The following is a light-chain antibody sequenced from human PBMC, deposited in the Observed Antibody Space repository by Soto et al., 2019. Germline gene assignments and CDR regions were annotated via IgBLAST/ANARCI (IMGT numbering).Light chain of an antibody. CDR1: QSVSSSY. J-gene: IGKJ2*01. CDR2: GAS. CDR3: QQYGSSPPYT. Sequence: EIVLTQSPGTLSLSPGERATLSCRASQSVSSSYLAWYQQKPGQAPRLLIYGASSRATGIPDRFSGSGSVTDFPLTISRLEPEDFEVYYCQQYGSSPPYTFGQGTKLEIK. V-gene: IGKV3-20*01.